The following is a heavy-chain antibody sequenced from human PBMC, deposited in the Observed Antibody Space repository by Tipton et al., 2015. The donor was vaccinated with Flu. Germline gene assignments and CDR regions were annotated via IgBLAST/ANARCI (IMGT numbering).Heavy chain of an antibody. D-gene: IGHD6-19*01. CDR1: GYTFTSYD. V-gene: IGHV1-8*01. J-gene: IGHJ6*02. Sequence: QLVQSGAEVKKPGASVKVSCKASGYTFTSYDINWVRQATGQGLEWMGWMNPNSGNTGYAQKFQGRVTMTRNTSISTAYMELSSLRSEDTAVYYCARGKLDQHRAVAGLYYSYGMDVWGQGTTVTVSS. CDR2: MNPNSGNT. CDR3: ARGKLDQHRAVAGLYYSYGMDV.